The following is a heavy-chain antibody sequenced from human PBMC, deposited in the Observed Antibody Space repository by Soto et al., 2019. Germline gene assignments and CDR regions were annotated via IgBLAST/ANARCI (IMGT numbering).Heavy chain of an antibody. V-gene: IGHV3-9*01. Sequence: RRLSCDASGFTRVDYSMHWVRQGPGKGLEWVAGLSWNSGRIGYSDSVKGRFTISREDDKNSLYLQMNNMRPEDAALYYCVENKVYITIFGEGWGLDVWGQGTAVTVSS. D-gene: IGHD3-3*01. CDR2: LSWNSGRI. J-gene: IGHJ6*02. CDR1: GFTRVDYS. CDR3: VENKVYITIFGEGWGLDV.